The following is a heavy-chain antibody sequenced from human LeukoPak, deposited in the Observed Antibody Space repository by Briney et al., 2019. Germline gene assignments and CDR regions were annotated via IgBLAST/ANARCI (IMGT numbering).Heavy chain of an antibody. D-gene: IGHD3-10*01. CDR1: GFTFSSYG. CDR3: ARHYYGSGINWFDP. Sequence: GRSLRLSCAASGFTFSSYGMHWVRQAPGKGLEWVAVISNDGSDKYYADSVKGRFTISRDNSKKTLYLQMNSLRAEDTAMYYCARHYYGSGINWFDPWGQGTLVTVSS. CDR2: ISNDGSDK. J-gene: IGHJ5*02. V-gene: IGHV3-30*03.